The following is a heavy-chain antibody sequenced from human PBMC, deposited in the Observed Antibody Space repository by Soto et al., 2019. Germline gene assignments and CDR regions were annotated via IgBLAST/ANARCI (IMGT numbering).Heavy chain of an antibody. J-gene: IGHJ5*02. Sequence: GASVKVSCKASGYTFTSYYMHWVRQAPGQGLERMGIINPSGGSTSYAQKFQGRVTMTRDTSTSTVYMELSSLRSEDTAVYYCASNGYSSTWHSWFDPWGQGTLVTVSS. CDR1: GYTFTSYY. CDR3: ASNGYSSTWHSWFDP. V-gene: IGHV1-46*03. D-gene: IGHD6-13*01. CDR2: INPSGGST.